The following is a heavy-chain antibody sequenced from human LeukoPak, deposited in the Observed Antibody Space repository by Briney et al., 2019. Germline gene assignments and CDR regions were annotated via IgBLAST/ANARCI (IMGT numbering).Heavy chain of an antibody. D-gene: IGHD3-22*01. V-gene: IGHV3-7*03. CDR3: AKYVLSLDVNSSGYYYPYDAFDI. CDR2: IKQDGSEK. Sequence: PGGSLRLSCAASKFSFSKYWMTWVRQAPGKGLEWVANIKQDGSEKYYVDSVKGRFTISRDNSKNTLYLQMNSLRAEDTAVYYCAKYVLSLDVNSSGYYYPYDAFDIWGQGTMVTVSS. J-gene: IGHJ3*02. CDR1: KFSFSKYW.